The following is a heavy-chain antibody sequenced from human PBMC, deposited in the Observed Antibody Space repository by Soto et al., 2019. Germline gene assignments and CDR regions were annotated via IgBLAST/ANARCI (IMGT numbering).Heavy chain of an antibody. V-gene: IGHV1-18*01. CDR2: ISAYNGNT. J-gene: IGHJ3*02. CDR1: GYTFTSYG. Sequence: GASVKVSCKASGYTFTSYGISWVRQAPGQGLEWMGWISAYNGNTNYAQKLQGRVTMTTDTSTSTAYMELRSLRSDDTAVYYCARGVSFNYPVDDAFDIWGQGTMVTVSS. D-gene: IGHD4-4*01. CDR3: ARGVSFNYPVDDAFDI.